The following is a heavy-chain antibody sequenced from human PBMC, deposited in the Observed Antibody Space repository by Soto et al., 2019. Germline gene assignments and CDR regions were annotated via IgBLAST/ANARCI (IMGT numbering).Heavy chain of an antibody. Sequence: QVQLVQSGAEVKKPGSSVKVSCKASGGTFSSYTISWVRQAPGQGLEWMGRIIPILGIANYAQKFQGRVTITADKSTSTAYMELSSLRSEDTAVYYCARVLMTTVTTYDDWGQGTLVTVSS. D-gene: IGHD4-17*01. J-gene: IGHJ4*02. CDR3: ARVLMTTVTTYDD. V-gene: IGHV1-69*02. CDR1: GGTFSSYT. CDR2: IIPILGIA.